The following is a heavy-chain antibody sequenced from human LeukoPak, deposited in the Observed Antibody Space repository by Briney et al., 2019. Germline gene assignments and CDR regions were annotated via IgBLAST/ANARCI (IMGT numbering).Heavy chain of an antibody. V-gene: IGHV4-39*07. D-gene: IGHD3-10*01. J-gene: IGHJ6*02. CDR1: GGSISSSSYY. Sequence: PSETLSLTCTVSGGSISSSSYYWGWIRQPPGKGLEWIGSIYYSGSTYYNPSLKSRVTISVDTSKNQFSLKLSSVTAADTAVYFCAKGGPSGFSGAGMRQAMDVWGQGTTVIVSS. CDR2: IYYSGST. CDR3: AKGGPSGFSGAGMRQAMDV.